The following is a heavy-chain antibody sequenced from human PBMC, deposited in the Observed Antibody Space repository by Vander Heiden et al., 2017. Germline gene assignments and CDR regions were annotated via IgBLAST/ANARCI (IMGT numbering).Heavy chain of an antibody. D-gene: IGHD4-17*01. CDR2: INHSGST. V-gene: IGHV4-34*01. J-gene: IGHJ5*02. CDR3: ASGKGDYAVENWFDP. Sequence: AVYGGSFSGYYWSWIRQPPGKGLEWIGEINHSGSTNYNPSLKSRVTISVDTSKNQFSLKLSSVTAADTAVYYCASGKGDYAVENWFDPWGQGTQVTVSS. CDR1: GGSFSGYY.